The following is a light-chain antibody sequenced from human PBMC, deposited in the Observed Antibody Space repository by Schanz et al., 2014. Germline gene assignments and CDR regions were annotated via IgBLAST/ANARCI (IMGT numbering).Light chain of an antibody. CDR1: SSDVGGYNY. Sequence: QSALTQPPSASGSPGQSVTISCTGTSSDVGGYNYVSWYQQHPGKAPKLMIYEVSQRPSGVPDRFSGSKSGNTASLTVSGLQAEDEADYYCSSYAGNNNLRVLFGGGTKLTVL. CDR2: EVS. J-gene: IGLJ2*01. CDR3: SSYAGNNNLRVL. V-gene: IGLV2-8*01.